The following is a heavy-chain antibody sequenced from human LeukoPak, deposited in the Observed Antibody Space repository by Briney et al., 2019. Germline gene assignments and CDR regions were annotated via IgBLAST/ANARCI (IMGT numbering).Heavy chain of an antibody. CDR1: GYSISSGYY. Sequence: SETLSLTCTVSGYSISSGYYWGWIRQPPGEGLEGIGYIYYSGSTNYNPSLKSRVTISVDTSKNQFSLKLSSVTAADTAVYYCASLPREAAGTPFDYWGQGTLVTVSS. D-gene: IGHD6-13*01. CDR3: ASLPREAAGTPFDY. J-gene: IGHJ4*02. V-gene: IGHV4-38-2*02. CDR2: IYYSGST.